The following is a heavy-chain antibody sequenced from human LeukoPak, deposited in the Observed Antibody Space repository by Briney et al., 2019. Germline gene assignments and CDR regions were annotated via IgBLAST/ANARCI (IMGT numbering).Heavy chain of an antibody. CDR1: GFTFSSYG. D-gene: IGHD2-15*01. Sequence: GGSLRLSCAASGFTFSSYGMHWVRQAPGKGLEWVSVIYSGGSTYYADSVKGRFTTSRDNSKNTLYLQMNSLRAEDTAVYYCARESGGRADYWGQGTLVTVSS. CDR3: ARESGGRADY. J-gene: IGHJ4*02. V-gene: IGHV3-53*01. CDR2: IYSGGST.